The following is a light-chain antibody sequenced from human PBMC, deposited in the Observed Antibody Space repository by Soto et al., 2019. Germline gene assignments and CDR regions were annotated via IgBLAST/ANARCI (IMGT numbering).Light chain of an antibody. CDR3: QQYDKYST. J-gene: IGKJ1*01. V-gene: IGKV1-5*01. CDR1: QTISVS. Sequence: IQMTQSPSTLSASVGDTVTITCRASQTISVSLAWYRQKPGKAPNLLIYDASTLQEGVPPRFSGSGSGTEFTLTVTRLQPDDFATYFCQQYDKYSTFGHGTKVDIK. CDR2: DAS.